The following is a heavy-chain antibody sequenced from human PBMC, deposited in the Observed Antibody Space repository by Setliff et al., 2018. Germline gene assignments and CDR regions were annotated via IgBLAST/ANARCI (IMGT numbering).Heavy chain of an antibody. V-gene: IGHV4-61*09. J-gene: IGHJ4*02. CDR3: ARHPSSGSYYGGSIFYFDD. CDR2: VYSTGST. CDR1: GASISSGSHY. Sequence: SETLSLTCNVSGASISSGSHYWSWIRQSAGEKPTWIGHVYSTGSTNYNPSFESRVSISVDKSNNQFSLKLSFVTAADTAVYYCARHPSSGSYYGGSIFYFDDWGPGILVTVSS. D-gene: IGHD1-26*01.